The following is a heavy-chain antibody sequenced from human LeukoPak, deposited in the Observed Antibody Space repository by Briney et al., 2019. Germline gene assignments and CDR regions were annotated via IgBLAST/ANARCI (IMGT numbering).Heavy chain of an antibody. V-gene: IGHV3-53*01. J-gene: IGHJ6*02. CDR2: IYSGGST. CDR1: GFTVSSNF. D-gene: IGHD2-15*01. CDR3: ATSVVAARRGRGYYGMDV. Sequence: PGGSLRLSCAASGFTVSSNFMSWVRQAPGKGLEWVSVIYSGGSTYYADSAKGRFTISRDNSKNTLYLQMNSLRAEDTAVYYCATSVVAARRGRGYYGMDVWGQGTTVTVSS.